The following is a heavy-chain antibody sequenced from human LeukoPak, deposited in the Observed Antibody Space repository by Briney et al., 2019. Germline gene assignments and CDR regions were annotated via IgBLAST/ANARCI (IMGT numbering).Heavy chain of an antibody. J-gene: IGHJ4*02. CDR1: GGTFSSYA. D-gene: IGHD3-3*01. Sequence: GSSVKVSYKASGGTFSSYAISWVRQAPGQGLEWMGGIIPIFGTANYAQKFQGRVTITADESTSTAYMELSSLRSEDTAVYYCARTLYDFWSGYYLDYWGQGTLVTVSS. CDR3: ARTLYDFWSGYYLDY. V-gene: IGHV1-69*01. CDR2: IIPIFGTA.